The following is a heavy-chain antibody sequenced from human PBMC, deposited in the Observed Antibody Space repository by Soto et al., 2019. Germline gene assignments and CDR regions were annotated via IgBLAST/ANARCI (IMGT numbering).Heavy chain of an antibody. CDR3: ARDYYRFNSGYGFSMDV. Sequence: QVQLVESGGGVVQPGRSLRLSCAASGFTFSSYAMHWVRQAPGKGLEWVAVISYDESNTYYADSVKGRFTISRDNSKNTLYLQMNSLRAEDTAVYYCARDYYRFNSGYGFSMDVWGQGTTVTVSS. CDR2: ISYDESNT. V-gene: IGHV3-30-3*01. D-gene: IGHD5-12*01. CDR1: GFTFSSYA. J-gene: IGHJ6*02.